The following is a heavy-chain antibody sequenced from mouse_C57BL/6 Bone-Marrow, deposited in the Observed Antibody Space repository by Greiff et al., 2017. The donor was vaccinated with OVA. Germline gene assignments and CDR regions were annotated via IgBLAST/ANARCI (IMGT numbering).Heavy chain of an antibody. V-gene: IGHV1-72*01. CDR2: IDPNSGGT. Sequence: QVQLKQPGAELVKPGASVKLSCKASGYTFTSYWMHWVKQRPGRGLEWIGRIDPNSGGTKYNEKFKSKATLTVDKPSSTAYMQLSSLTSEDSAVYYCATTTVVAPWYFDVWGTGTTVTVSS. CDR3: ATTTVVAPWYFDV. CDR1: GYTFTSYW. J-gene: IGHJ1*03. D-gene: IGHD1-1*01.